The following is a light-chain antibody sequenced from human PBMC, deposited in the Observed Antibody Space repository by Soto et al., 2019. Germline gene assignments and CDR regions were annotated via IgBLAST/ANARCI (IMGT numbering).Light chain of an antibody. J-gene: IGKJ1*01. V-gene: IGKV3-15*01. CDR3: QQYNNWPRT. CDR2: GAS. CDR1: QSVSSN. Sequence: EIVMTQSPATLSVSPGERATLSCRASQSVSSNLAWYQQKPGQAPSLLIYGASTRATGIPARFSGSGSGTEFPLTISSLQAEDFAVYYCQQYNNWPRTLGQGTKVEIK.